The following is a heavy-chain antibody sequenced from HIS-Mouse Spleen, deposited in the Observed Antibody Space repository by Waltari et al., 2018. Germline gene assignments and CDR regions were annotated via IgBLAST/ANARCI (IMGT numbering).Heavy chain of an antibody. Sequence: QVTLKESGPVLVQPTETRTLTCTVSGFPLSNATMVFSWVRQPPGKALEWLAHIFSNYEKSYSTSLKSRLTISKDTSKSQVVLTMTNMDPVDTATYYCARIRGRDYGSPDAFDIWGQGTMVTVSS. V-gene: IGHV2-26*01. CDR1: GFPLSNATMV. D-gene: IGHD1-26*01. CDR2: IFSNYEK. J-gene: IGHJ3*02. CDR3: ARIRGRDYGSPDAFDI.